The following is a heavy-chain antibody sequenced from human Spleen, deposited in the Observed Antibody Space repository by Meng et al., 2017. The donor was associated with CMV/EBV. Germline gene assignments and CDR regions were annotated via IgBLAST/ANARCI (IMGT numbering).Heavy chain of an antibody. D-gene: IGHD2-8*01. V-gene: IGHV4-59*12. Sequence: SETLSLTCTVSGDSISSYYWAWIRQPPGKGLEWIGYIYYRGTTKYNPSLKSRVTISVDTSKNQFSLKLSSVTAADTAVYYCAIPPTFYCTNGVCLDYWGQGTLVTVSS. CDR2: IYYRGTT. CDR3: AIPPTFYCTNGVCLDY. J-gene: IGHJ4*02. CDR1: GDSISSYY.